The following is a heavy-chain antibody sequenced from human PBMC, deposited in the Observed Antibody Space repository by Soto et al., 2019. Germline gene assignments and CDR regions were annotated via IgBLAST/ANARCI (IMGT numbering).Heavy chain of an antibody. CDR3: AKGQRFLEWLLTYYYGMDV. D-gene: IGHD3-3*01. V-gene: IGHV3-30*18. CDR1: GFIFSSSG. Sequence: PGGSLRLSCAASGFIFSSSGMHWVRQAPGKGLEWVAVISYDGSNNYYADSVRGRFTISRDNSKNTLYLQMNSLRAEDTAVYYCAKGQRFLEWLLTYYYGMDVWGQGTTVTVSS. CDR2: ISYDGSNN. J-gene: IGHJ6*02.